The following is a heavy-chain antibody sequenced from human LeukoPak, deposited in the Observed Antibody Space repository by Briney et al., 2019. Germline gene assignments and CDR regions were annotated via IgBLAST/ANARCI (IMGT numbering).Heavy chain of an antibody. CDR2: IYSSGST. J-gene: IGHJ4*02. CDR3: ARATSPGGSYYVY. D-gene: IGHD1-26*01. CDR1: GGSISSYY. Sequence: SETLSLTCAVYGGSISSYYWSWIRQPPGRGLEWIGSIYSSGSTYYNPSLQSRVSISVDTSKNEFSLKLSSVTAADTAVYYCARATSPGGSYYVYWGQGTLVTVSS. V-gene: IGHV4-59*05.